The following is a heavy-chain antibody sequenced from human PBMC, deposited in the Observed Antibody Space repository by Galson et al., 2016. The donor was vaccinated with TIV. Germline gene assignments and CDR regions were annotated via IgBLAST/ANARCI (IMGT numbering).Heavy chain of an antibody. CDR1: SDSMINYY. Sequence: ETLSLTCTLSSDSMINYYVSWIRQPPGEGLEWIAYISDSGASNKNPSLESRVTISMDTSKKQTSLKLRSVTAADTAVYYCARDLGLSAFDIWGQGTMVTVSS. CDR2: ISDSGAS. J-gene: IGHJ3*02. D-gene: IGHD7-27*01. V-gene: IGHV4-59*01. CDR3: ARDLGLSAFDI.